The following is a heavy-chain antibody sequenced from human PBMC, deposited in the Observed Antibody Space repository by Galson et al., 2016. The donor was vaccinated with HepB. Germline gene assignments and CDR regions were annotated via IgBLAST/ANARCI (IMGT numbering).Heavy chain of an antibody. J-gene: IGHJ6*02. CDR2: ISSSSAYI. D-gene: IGHD6-13*01. CDR3: AREGGGYTSFWPEYYYGMDV. CDR1: GFTFSTYR. V-gene: IGHV3-21*01. Sequence: SLRLSCAASGFTFSTYRMNWVRQAPGRGLEWVSSISSSSAYIYYAESVKGRFTISRDNAKHSLYLQMTSLGPEDTAVYYCAREGGGYTSFWPEYYYGMDVWGQGTPVTVSS.